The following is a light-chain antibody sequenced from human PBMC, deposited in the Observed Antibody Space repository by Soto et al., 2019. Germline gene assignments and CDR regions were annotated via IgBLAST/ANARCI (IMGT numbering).Light chain of an antibody. CDR2: DSS. J-gene: IGKJ5*01. V-gene: IGKV3-11*01. CDR3: QQRYNCPPIT. CDR1: QSVFSY. Sequence: EVVLTQSPATLSLSPGERATLSCRASQSVFSYLAWYQQKPGQAPRLLLYDSSNWASGIPVRFSGSGSGTDFTLTISTLEPEDFAVYYWQQRYNCPPITFGQGTRLEIK.